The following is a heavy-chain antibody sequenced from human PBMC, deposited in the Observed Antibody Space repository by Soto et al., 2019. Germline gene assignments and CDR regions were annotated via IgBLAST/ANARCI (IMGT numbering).Heavy chain of an antibody. CDR2: INPSGGST. CDR3: AREDKGGYYYYGMDV. CDR1: GYTFTSYY. J-gene: IGHJ6*02. D-gene: IGHD3-16*01. Sequence: QVQLVQSGAEVKKPGASVKVSCKASGYTFTSYYMHWVRQAPGQGLEWMGIINPSGGSTSYAQKFQGRVTMTRDTSTSTVYMELSGLRSEATAVYYCAREDKGGYYYYGMDVWGQGTTVTVSS. V-gene: IGHV1-46*01.